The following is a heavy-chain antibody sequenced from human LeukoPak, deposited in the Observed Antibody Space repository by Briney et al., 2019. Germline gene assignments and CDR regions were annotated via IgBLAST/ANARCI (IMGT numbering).Heavy chain of an antibody. CDR1: GGSISSYY. Sequence: SETLSLTCTVSGGSISSYYWSWIRQPPGKGLEWIGNIYYSGNTNYKPSLKSRVTISVDTSKNPFSLKLSSVTAADTAVYYCARGGYYGSGNDFRFDPWGQGTLVTVSS. J-gene: IGHJ5*02. V-gene: IGHV4-59*01. CDR2: IYYSGNT. D-gene: IGHD3-10*01. CDR3: ARGGYYGSGNDFRFDP.